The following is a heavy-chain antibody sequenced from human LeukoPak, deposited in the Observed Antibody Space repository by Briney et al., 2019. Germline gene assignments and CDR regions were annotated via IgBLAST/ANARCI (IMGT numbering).Heavy chain of an antibody. D-gene: IGHD2-2*02. CDR1: GFTFSSYW. CDR2: INTDGSST. CDR3: ARVCSSTSCYTPDAFDI. V-gene: IGHV3-74*01. Sequence: GGSLRLSCAASGFTFSSYWMHWVRQAPGKGLVWVSRINTDGSSTSYADSVKGRFTISRDNAKNTLYLQMNSLRAEDTAVYYCARVCSSTSCYTPDAFDIWGQGTMVTVSS. J-gene: IGHJ3*02.